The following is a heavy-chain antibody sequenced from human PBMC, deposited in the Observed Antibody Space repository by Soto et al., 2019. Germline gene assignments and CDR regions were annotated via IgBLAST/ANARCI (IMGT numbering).Heavy chain of an antibody. CDR3: ARDMFPYGMDV. J-gene: IGHJ6*02. Sequence: QVQLQESGPKLVKPSETLSLNCSVSGGSMKSYYWTWIRQPAGKGLEWVGRFSASGNSIHNPSLKNRVTMSLDTSNNLVSLSLSSVTAADTGVYYCARDMFPYGMDVWGQGTTVTVSS. CDR2: FSASGNS. D-gene: IGHD3-10*02. V-gene: IGHV4-4*07. CDR1: GGSMKSYY.